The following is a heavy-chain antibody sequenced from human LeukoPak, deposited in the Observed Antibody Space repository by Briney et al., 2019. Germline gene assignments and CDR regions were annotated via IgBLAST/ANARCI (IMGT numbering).Heavy chain of an antibody. V-gene: IGHV3-21*04. CDR1: GFTFSSYS. Sequence: AGGSLRLSCAASGFTFSSYSMNWVRQAPGKGLEWVSSISSSSSYIYYADSVKGRFTISRDNSKNTLYLQMNSLRAEDTAVYYCAKQETKLRFLEWLSPFDYWGQGTLVTVSS. D-gene: IGHD3-3*01. CDR2: ISSSSSYI. CDR3: AKQETKLRFLEWLSPFDY. J-gene: IGHJ4*02.